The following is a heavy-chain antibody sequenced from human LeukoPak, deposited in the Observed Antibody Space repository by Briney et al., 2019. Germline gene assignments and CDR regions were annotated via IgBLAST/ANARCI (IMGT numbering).Heavy chain of an antibody. CDR3: AKGRFEGYCSGGSSYSGVIGSPALSDFDY. CDR1: GFTFSNYW. Sequence: PGGSLRLSCAASGFTFSNYWMHWVRQAPGEGLLWVSRITSDGSTTSYADSVKGRFTISRDNSKNTLYLQMNSLRAEDTAVYYCAKGRFEGYCSGGSSYSGVIGSPALSDFDYWGQGTLVTVSS. CDR2: ITSDGSTT. D-gene: IGHD2-15*01. V-gene: IGHV3-74*01. J-gene: IGHJ4*02.